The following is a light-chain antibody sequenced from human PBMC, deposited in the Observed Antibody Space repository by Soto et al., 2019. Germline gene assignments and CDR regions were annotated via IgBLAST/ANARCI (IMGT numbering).Light chain of an antibody. V-gene: IGLV2-8*01. CDR3: TSYAGSNNRGV. Sequence: QSALPQPPSASGSPGQSVTISCTGTSSDVGGYNYIAWYQHHPGKAPKLIIYEVNRRPSGVPDRFSGSKSGNTASLTVSGLQAEDEADYYCTSYAGSNNRGVFGSGTKVTVL. CDR1: SSDVGGYNY. CDR2: EVN. J-gene: IGLJ1*01.